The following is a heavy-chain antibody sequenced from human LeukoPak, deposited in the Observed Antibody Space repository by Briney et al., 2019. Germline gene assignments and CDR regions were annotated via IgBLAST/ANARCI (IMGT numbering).Heavy chain of an antibody. CDR3: AKGGGDYTPFDP. Sequence: GGSLTLSCAASGFTFNYYAMSWVRQAPGKGRVGVATILGGGGSTYYSDSVKGRFTITRNTSKNTLYLQMTSLRAEDTALYYCAKGGGDYTPFDPWGQGTLVTVSS. D-gene: IGHD4-17*01. CDR2: ILGGGGST. J-gene: IGHJ5*02. CDR1: GFTFNYYA. V-gene: IGHV3-23*01.